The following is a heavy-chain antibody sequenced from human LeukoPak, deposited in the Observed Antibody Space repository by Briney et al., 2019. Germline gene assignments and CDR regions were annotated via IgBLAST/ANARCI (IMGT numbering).Heavy chain of an antibody. V-gene: IGHV5-51*01. CDR2: IYPGDSDT. D-gene: IGHD2-2*01. CDR3: ARLGALEAGYCSSTSCSAFDI. Sequence: GESLKISCKGSGYSFTSYWLGWVRQMPGKGLEWMGIIYPGDSDTRYSPSFQGQVTVSADKSISTAYLQWSGLKASDTAMYYCARLGALEAGYCSSTSCSAFDIWGQGTMVTVSS. CDR1: GYSFTSYW. J-gene: IGHJ3*02.